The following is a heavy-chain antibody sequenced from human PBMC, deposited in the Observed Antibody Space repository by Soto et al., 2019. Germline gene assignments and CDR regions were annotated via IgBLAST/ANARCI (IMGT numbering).Heavy chain of an antibody. D-gene: IGHD1-26*01. V-gene: IGHV1-69*08. CDR1: GGTSTIYT. CDR2: IVPTLRLT. J-gene: IGHJ5*02. Sequence: QVQLVQSGAEVKKPGSSLKVSCETSGGTSTIYTITWVRQAPGQGLQWMGRIVPTLRLTNYAQDFQGRLTLPADTATSTAHMELSSLTSEDTAVYYCATEKYGAGRVGVDTWGQGTRVTVSS. CDR3: ATEKYGAGRVGVDT.